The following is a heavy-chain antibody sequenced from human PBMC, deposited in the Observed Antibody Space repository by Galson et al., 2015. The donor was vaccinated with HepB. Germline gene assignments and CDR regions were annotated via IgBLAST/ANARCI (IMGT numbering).Heavy chain of an antibody. D-gene: IGHD2-15*01. CDR3: ARGGPRYCSGGTCPGALEI. CDR1: GFSFSNYW. CDR2: IESDGSVA. Sequence: SLRLSCAVSGFSFSNYWMTWVRQAPGKGLVWVSRIESDGSVADYADSVKGRFTVSRDNAKDTVYLQMNSLRVEDTAVYYCARGGPRYCSGGTCPGALEIWGQGTMVTVSS. V-gene: IGHV3-74*01. J-gene: IGHJ3*02.